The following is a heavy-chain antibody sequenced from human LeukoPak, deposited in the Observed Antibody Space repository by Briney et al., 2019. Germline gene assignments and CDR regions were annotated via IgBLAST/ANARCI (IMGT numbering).Heavy chain of an antibody. CDR3: ARGPRYCSSTSCYFPRFDP. Sequence: ASVKVSCTASGYTFTSYAMNWVRQAPGQGLEWMGWINTNTGNPTYAQGFTGRFVFSLDTSVSTAYLQICSLKAEDTAVYYCARGPRYCSSTSCYFPRFDPWGQGTLVTVSS. CDR1: GYTFTSYA. D-gene: IGHD2-2*01. V-gene: IGHV7-4-1*01. CDR2: INTNTGNP. J-gene: IGHJ5*02.